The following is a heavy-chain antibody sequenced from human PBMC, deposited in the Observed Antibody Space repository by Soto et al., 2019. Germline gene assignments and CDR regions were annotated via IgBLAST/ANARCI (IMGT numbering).Heavy chain of an antibody. J-gene: IGHJ4*02. CDR3: AHRVVGAYSVDY. Sequence: QITLKESGPTLVKPTQTLTLTCTFSGFSLSTSGVGVGWIRQPPGKALEWLALIYWDDDKRYSPSLKSRLTITKDTSKNQVVLTMTNMYPVDTATYYCAHRVVGAYSVDYGGQGTLVTVSS. V-gene: IGHV2-5*02. CDR1: GFSLSTSGVG. D-gene: IGHD1-26*01. CDR2: IYWDDDK.